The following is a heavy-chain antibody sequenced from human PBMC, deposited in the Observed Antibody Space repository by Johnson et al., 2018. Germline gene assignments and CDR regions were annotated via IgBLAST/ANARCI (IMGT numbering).Heavy chain of an antibody. V-gene: IGHV3-30*18. J-gene: IGHJ3*02. CDR2: ISYGGNNK. Sequence: QVQLVQSGGGVVQPGRSLRLSCAASGFTFSNYGMHWVRQAPGKGLEWVAVISYGGNNKYYTDSVKGRFTISRDNSKNTLYLQMNSLRAEDTAVYYFAKPQILQTDAFDIWGQGTMVTVSS. CDR1: GFTFSNYG. CDR3: AKPQILQTDAFDI. D-gene: IGHD2/OR15-2a*01.